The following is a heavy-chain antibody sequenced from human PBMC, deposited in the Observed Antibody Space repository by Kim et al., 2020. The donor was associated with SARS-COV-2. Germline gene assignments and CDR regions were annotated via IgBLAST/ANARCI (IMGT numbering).Heavy chain of an antibody. J-gene: IGHJ4*02. Sequence: YAASVKCRFTISRENAKKTFYMEMTSLRAEDTAVYYCAKGDFGSSLYYFESWGQGALVTVSS. V-gene: IGHV3-23*01. CDR3: AKGDFGSSLYYFES. D-gene: IGHD5-12*01.